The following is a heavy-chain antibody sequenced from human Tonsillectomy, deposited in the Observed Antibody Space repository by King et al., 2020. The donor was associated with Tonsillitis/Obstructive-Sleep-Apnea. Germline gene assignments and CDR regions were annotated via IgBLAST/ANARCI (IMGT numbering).Heavy chain of an antibody. CDR2: IKSKTDGGTT. J-gene: IGHJ4*02. Sequence: VQLVESGGGLVKPGGSLRLSCAASVFTFSKAWMSWVRQARGQGMEWVGRIKSKTDGGTTDYTAPMKGRCTISRDDSKNTLYLQMNSLKTEDTAVYYCTTDLYDFWSGYYYWGQGTLVTVSS. D-gene: IGHD3-3*01. CDR1: VFTFSKAW. CDR3: TTDLYDFWSGYYY. V-gene: IGHV3-15*01.